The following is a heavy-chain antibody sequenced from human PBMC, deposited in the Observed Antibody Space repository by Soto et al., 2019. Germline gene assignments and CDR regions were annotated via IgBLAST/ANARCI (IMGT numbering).Heavy chain of an antibody. CDR1: GGSISGGDYY. Sequence: SETLSLTCTVSGGSISGGDYYWTWIRQPPGKGLEWIGYIYHNGITYYNPSLKSRVTISLDTSKNQFSLRLNSVTAADTAVYYCARALSGYSGYDYVDSWGQGTLVTVSS. V-gene: IGHV4-30-4*01. CDR3: ARALSGYSGYDYVDS. D-gene: IGHD5-12*01. J-gene: IGHJ4*02. CDR2: IYHNGIT.